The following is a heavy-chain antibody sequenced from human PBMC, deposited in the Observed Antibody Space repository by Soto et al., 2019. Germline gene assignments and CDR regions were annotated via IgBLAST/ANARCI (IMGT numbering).Heavy chain of an antibody. CDR3: TTDPVGVVTELYYYYGMDV. CDR2: IKSKTDGGTT. CDR1: GFTFSNAW. J-gene: IGHJ6*02. V-gene: IGHV3-15*07. D-gene: IGHD2-21*02. Sequence: GGSLRLSCAASGFTFSNAWMNWVRQAPGKGLEWVGRIKSKTDGGTTDYAAPVKGRFTISRDDSKNTRYLQMNSLKTEDTAVYYCTTDPVGVVTELYYYYGMDVWGQGTTVTVSS.